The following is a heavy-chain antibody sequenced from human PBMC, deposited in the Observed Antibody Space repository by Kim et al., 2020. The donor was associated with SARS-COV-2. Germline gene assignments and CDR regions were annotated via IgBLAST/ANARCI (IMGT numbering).Heavy chain of an antibody. D-gene: IGHD3-22*01. V-gene: IGHV3-48*04. Sequence: YYADSVNGRFTISRDNAKNSLYLQMNSLRAEDTAVYYCARSGVITASFDYWGQGTLVTVSS. CDR3: ARSGVITASFDY. J-gene: IGHJ4*02.